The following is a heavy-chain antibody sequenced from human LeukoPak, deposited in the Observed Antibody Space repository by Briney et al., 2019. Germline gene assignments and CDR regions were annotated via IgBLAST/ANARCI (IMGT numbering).Heavy chain of an antibody. CDR2: IYSGGST. CDR3: ARDHSPEYNSSAGYFQL. CDR1: GFTVSTNY. J-gene: IGHJ1*01. D-gene: IGHD6-6*01. Sequence: PGGSLRLSCAASGFTVSTNYMRWVRQAPGEGLEWVSVIYSGGSTYYADSVKGRFTFSRDNSKNTLYLQMNSLRAEDTAVYYCARDHSPEYNSSAGYFQLWGQGTLVTVSS. V-gene: IGHV3-66*01.